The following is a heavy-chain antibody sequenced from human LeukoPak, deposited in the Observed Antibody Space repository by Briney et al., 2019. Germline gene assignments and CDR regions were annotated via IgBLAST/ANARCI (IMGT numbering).Heavy chain of an antibody. CDR3: ARAKTYYYDSSGYPVSYYCMDV. J-gene: IGHJ6*03. CDR1: GYTFTGYY. CDR2: INPNSGGT. Sequence: GASVKVSCKASGYTFTGYYMHWVRQAPGQGLEWMGRINPNSGGTNYAQKFQGRVTMTRDTSISTAYMELSRLRSDDTAVYYCARAKTYYYDSSGYPVSYYCMDVWGKGTTVTVSS. D-gene: IGHD3-22*01. V-gene: IGHV1-2*06.